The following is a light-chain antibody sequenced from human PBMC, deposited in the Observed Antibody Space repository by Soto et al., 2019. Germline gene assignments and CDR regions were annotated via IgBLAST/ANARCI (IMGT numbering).Light chain of an antibody. J-gene: IGLJ7*01. Sequence: QSALTQPRSVSGSPGPSVTISCTGTSSDVGDYDFVSWYHQHPGKVPKVIIYDVSERPSGVPDRFSGSKSGNTASLAISGLQAEDEAVYYCCSYAGGHTWVFGGGTQLTVL. CDR3: CSYAGGHTWV. CDR2: DVS. CDR1: SSDVGDYDF. V-gene: IGLV2-11*01.